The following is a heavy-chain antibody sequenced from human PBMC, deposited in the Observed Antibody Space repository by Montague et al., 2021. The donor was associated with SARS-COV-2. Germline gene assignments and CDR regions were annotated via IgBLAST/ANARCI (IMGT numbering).Heavy chain of an antibody. V-gene: IGHV3-48*03. J-gene: IGHJ4*02. CDR1: GFTFSSYE. D-gene: IGHD6-19*01. Sequence: SLRLSCAASGFTFSSYEMNWVRQAPGKGLEWVSYISSSVSTIYXXXSXXXRFXISRDNAKNSLYLQTNSLRAEDTAVYYCARDGALYSSGWWGGDFDYWGQGTLVTVSS. CDR2: ISSSVSTI. CDR3: ARDGALYSSGWWGGDFDY.